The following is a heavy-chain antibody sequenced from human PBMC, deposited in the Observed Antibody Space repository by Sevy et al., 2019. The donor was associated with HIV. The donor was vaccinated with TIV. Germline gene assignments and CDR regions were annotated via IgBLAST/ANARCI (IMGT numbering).Heavy chain of an antibody. CDR2: IYHSGST. D-gene: IGHD3-10*01. V-gene: IGHV4-38-2*02. CDR3: ARGGSGTDGMDV. J-gene: IGHJ6*02. CDR1: GYSISSGYY. Sequence: SETLSLTCTVSGYSISSGYYWGWIRQPPGKGLEWIGSIYHSGSTYYNPSLKSRVTISVDTSKNQFSLKLSSVTAADTAVYYCARGGSGTDGMDVWRQGTTVTVSS.